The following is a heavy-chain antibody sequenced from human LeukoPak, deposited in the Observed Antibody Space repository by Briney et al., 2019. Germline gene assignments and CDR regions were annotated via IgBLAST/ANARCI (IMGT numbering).Heavy chain of an antibody. CDR1: GFTFSNAW. CDR3: VKRERFLEQPPY. Sequence: PGGSLRLSCAASGFTFSNAWMSWVRKAPGKGLEWVADIKQDGSEKYYVDSVKGRFTISRDNAKNSLYLQMNSLRAEDTAFYYCVKRERFLEQPPYWGQGTLVTVSS. D-gene: IGHD3-3*01. CDR2: IKQDGSEK. V-gene: IGHV3-7*03. J-gene: IGHJ4*02.